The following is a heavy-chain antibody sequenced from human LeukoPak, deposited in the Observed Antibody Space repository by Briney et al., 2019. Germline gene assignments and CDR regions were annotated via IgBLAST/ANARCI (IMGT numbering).Heavy chain of an antibody. CDR1: GGSFSGYY. J-gene: IGHJ3*02. V-gene: IGHV4-34*01. CDR3: ARDRTVRGVIVDAFDI. CDR2: ITHSGST. Sequence: SETLSLTCVVYGGSFSGYYWTWIRQPPGKGLEWIGEITHSGSTKYNPSLKSRVTISVDTSKNQFSLKLSSVTAADTAVYYCARDRTVRGVIVDAFDIWGQGTMVTVSS. D-gene: IGHD3-10*01.